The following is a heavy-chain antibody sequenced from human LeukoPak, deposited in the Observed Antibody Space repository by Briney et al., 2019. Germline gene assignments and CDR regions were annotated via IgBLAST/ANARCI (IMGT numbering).Heavy chain of an antibody. V-gene: IGHV3-23*01. CDR3: AKSYGSGSYFFDY. Sequence: GGSLRLSCAAAGFTFSSYAMSWVRQAPGKGLEWVSAISGSGGSTYYADSVKGRFTISRDNSKNTLYLQMNSLRAEDTAVYYCAKSYGSGSYFFDYWGQGTLVTVSS. J-gene: IGHJ4*02. D-gene: IGHD3-10*01. CDR2: ISGSGGST. CDR1: GFTFSSYA.